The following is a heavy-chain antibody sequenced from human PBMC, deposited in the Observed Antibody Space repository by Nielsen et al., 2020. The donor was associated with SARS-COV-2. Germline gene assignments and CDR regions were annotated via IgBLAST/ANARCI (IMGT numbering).Heavy chain of an antibody. CDR2: IYHSGST. CDR3: ARATYYYGSGSSYYFDY. D-gene: IGHD3-10*01. CDR1: GGSISSSNW. V-gene: IGHV4-4*02. J-gene: IGHJ4*02. Sequence: SETLSLTCAVSGGSISSSNWWSWVRQPSGKGLEWIGEIYHSGSTNYNPSLKSRVTISVDKSKNQFSLKLSSVTAADTAVYYCARATYYYGSGSSYYFDYWGQGTLVTVSS.